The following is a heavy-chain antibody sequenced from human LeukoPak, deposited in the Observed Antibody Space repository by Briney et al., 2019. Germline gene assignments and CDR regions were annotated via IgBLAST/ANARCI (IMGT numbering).Heavy chain of an antibody. CDR1: GFTFSSYS. CDR2: ISSSSSTI. D-gene: IGHD6-13*01. J-gene: IGHJ6*02. Sequence: GGSLRLSCAASGFTFSSYSMNWVRQAPGKGLEWVSYISSSSSTIYYADSVKGRFTISRDNAKNSLYLQMNSLRDEDTAVYYCARDGYSSSWYGYYYGMDVWGQGTTVTVSS. V-gene: IGHV3-48*02. CDR3: ARDGYSSSWYGYYYGMDV.